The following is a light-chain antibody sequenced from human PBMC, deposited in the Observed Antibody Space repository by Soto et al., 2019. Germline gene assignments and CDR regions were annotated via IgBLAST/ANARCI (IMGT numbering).Light chain of an antibody. CDR3: SSYAGSNNVI. V-gene: IGLV2-8*01. CDR2: EVS. J-gene: IGLJ2*01. Sequence: QSALTQPPSASGSPGQSVTISCTGTSSDIGGYKYVSWYQLHPGKAPKLMIYEVSKRPSGVPDRFSGSKSGNTASLTVSGLQADAEADYYCSSYAGSNNVIFGGGTKLTVL. CDR1: SSDIGGYKY.